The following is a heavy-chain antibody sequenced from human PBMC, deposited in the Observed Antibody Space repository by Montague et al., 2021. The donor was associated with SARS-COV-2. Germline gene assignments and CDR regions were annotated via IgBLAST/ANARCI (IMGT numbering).Heavy chain of an antibody. CDR1: GFTFSSYA. CDR3: ARDLKEVIYDFWSGYYEGDY. D-gene: IGHD3-3*01. Sequence: SLRLSCAASGFTFSSYAMHWVRQAPGKGLEWVAVISYDGSNKYYADSVKGRFTISRDNSKNTLYLQVNSLRAEDTAVYYCARDLKEVIYDFWSGYYEGDYWGQGTLVTVSS. CDR2: ISYDGSNK. J-gene: IGHJ4*02. V-gene: IGHV3-30*04.